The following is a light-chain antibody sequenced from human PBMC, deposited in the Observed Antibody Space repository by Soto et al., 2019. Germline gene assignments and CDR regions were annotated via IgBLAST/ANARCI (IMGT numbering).Light chain of an antibody. V-gene: IGKV1-5*03. CDR3: QHYNSYSEA. J-gene: IGKJ1*01. CDR1: QTISSW. Sequence: DIPMTQSPSTLSGSVGDRVTLTCRASQTISSWLAWYQQKPGKAPKLLIYKASTLKSGVPSRFSGSGSGTELTLTISSLQPDDFATYYCQHYNSYSEAFGQGTNVEL. CDR2: KAS.